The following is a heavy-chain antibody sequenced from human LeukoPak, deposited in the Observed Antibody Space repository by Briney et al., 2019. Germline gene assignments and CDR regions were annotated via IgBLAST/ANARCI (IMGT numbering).Heavy chain of an antibody. D-gene: IGHD3-10*01. CDR2: IYYSGST. Sequence: PSETLSLTCAVSGGSISSYYWSWIRQPPGKGLEWVGYIYYSGSTNYNPSPKSRVTISVDTSKNQCSLKLSSVTAADTAVYYCARAIRGVNFDYWGQGDLVTVSS. J-gene: IGHJ4*02. CDR3: ARAIRGVNFDY. V-gene: IGHV4-59*08. CDR1: GGSISSYY.